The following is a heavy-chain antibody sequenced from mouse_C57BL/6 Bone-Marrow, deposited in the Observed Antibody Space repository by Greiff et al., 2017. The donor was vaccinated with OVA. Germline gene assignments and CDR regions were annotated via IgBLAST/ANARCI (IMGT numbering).Heavy chain of an antibody. D-gene: IGHD2-4*01. CDR2: INPNNGGT. CDR3: ARWGLRHGFAY. CDR1: GYTFTDYY. Sequence: QLQQSGPELVKPGASVKISCKASGYTFTDYYMNWVKQSHGKSLEWIGDINPNNGGTSYNQKFKGKATLTVDKSSSTAYMELRSLTSEDSAVYYCARWGLRHGFAYWGQGTLVTVSA. V-gene: IGHV1-26*01. J-gene: IGHJ3*01.